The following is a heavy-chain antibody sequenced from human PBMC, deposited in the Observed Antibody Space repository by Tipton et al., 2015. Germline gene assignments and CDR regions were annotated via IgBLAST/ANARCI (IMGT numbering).Heavy chain of an antibody. CDR3: ARNGGWHYDWSFDL. CDR1: GFTISANF. J-gene: IGHJ2*01. CDR2: TYTGGYT. V-gene: IGHV3-53*01. Sequence: SLRLSCAASGFTISANFMSWVRQAPGKGLEWVSITYTGGYTDYADSVKGRFTISRDNSKNTLYLQLNSLRAEDTAVYYCARNGGWHYDWSFDLWGRGTLVTVSS. D-gene: IGHD3-10*01.